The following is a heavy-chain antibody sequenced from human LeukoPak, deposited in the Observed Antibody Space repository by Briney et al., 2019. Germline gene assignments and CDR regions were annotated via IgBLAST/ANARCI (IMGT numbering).Heavy chain of an antibody. CDR3: VGTTIRWQTYWYFDL. V-gene: IGHV4-59*01. D-gene: IGHD1/OR15-1a*01. CDR1: GDFISSYY. Sequence: SETESLTCTFSGDFISSYYWSWIRQPPGKGLEWIGYIYYKGATNSSPSLESRVSISIDASKNQLSLNLNSVTAADTAIYYCVGTTIRWQTYWYFDLWGRGTLLTVSS. CDR2: IYYKGAT. J-gene: IGHJ2*01.